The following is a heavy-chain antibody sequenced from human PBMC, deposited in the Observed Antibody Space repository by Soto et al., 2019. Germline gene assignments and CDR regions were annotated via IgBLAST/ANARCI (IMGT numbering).Heavy chain of an antibody. V-gene: IGHV3-30-3*01. D-gene: IGHD2-15*01. CDR3: ARAGCDGGTCYTLVGLRYGMDV. CDR1: GFTLGIIA. CDR2: KYMDGNNK. Sequence: QVQLVESGGGVAKPGSPLDLSGEPPGFTLGIIALSWFGQVPARGLGWGEVKYMDGNNKYYADSVKGRFTISRDNSKNTLYLQMNSLRAEDTAVYYCARAGCDGGTCYTLVGLRYGMDVWGQGTTVTVSS. J-gene: IGHJ6*02.